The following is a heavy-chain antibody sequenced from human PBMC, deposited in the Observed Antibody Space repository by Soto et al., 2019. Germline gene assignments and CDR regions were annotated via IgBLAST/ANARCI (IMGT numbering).Heavy chain of an antibody. CDR3: AREGQHLVDDYYYGMDI. D-gene: IGHD6-13*01. CDR1: GFTVCSNY. Sequence: GGSLRLSCAASGFTVCSNYMSWVRQAPGKGLEWVSIIYSGGSTFYADSVKGRFTISRDNAKNSVYLQMDILRVDDPVFYFCAREGQHLVDDYYYGMDIWGQGTTVTVSS. V-gene: IGHV3-53*01. CDR2: IYSGGST. J-gene: IGHJ6*02.